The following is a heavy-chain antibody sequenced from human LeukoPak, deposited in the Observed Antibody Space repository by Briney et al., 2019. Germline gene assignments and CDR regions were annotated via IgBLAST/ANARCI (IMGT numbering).Heavy chain of an antibody. CDR3: TRVGGHTNWFDP. J-gene: IGHJ5*02. Sequence: SETLSLTCTVSGGSISSYYWSWIRQPPGKGLEWIGYIYYSGSTNYNPSLKSRVTISVDTSKNQFSLKLTSVAAADTAVYYCTRVGGHTNWFDPWGQGTVVTVSS. CDR2: IYYSGST. V-gene: IGHV4-59*08. CDR1: GGSISSYY. D-gene: IGHD3-16*01.